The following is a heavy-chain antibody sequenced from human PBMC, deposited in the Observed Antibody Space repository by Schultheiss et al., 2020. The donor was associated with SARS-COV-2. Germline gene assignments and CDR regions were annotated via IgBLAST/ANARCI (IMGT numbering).Heavy chain of an antibody. J-gene: IGHJ3*02. CDR3: ARGSGAITMIVVDNEDAFDI. V-gene: IGHV4-61*01. CDR1: GGSVSSGSYY. D-gene: IGHD3-22*01. Sequence: SETLSLTCTVSGGSVSSGSYYWSWIRQPPGKGLEWIGYIYYSGSTNYNPSLKSRVTISVDTSKNQFSLKLSSVTAADTAVYYCARGSGAITMIVVDNEDAFDIWGQGTMVTVSS. CDR2: IYYSGST.